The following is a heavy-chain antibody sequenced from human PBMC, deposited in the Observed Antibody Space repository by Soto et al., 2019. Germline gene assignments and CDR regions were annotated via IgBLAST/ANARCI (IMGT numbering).Heavy chain of an antibody. CDR3: ARDQKPNDIVVVPAPIAY. CDR1: GFTFSSYS. Sequence: GGSLRLSCAASGFTFSSYSMNWVRQAPGKGLEWVSSISSSSSYIYYADSVKGRFTISRDNAKNSLYLQMNSLRAEDTAVYYCARDQKPNDIVVVPAPIAYWGQGTLVTVSS. CDR2: ISSSSSYI. V-gene: IGHV3-21*01. D-gene: IGHD2-2*02. J-gene: IGHJ4*02.